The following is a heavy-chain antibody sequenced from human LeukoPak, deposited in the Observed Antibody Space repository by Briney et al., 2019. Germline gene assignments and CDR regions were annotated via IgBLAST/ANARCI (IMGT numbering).Heavy chain of an antibody. CDR2: INPNSGNT. D-gene: IGHD4/OR15-4a*01. CDR3: AVNYVYGDHAHRNPGAYYYMDV. J-gene: IGHJ6*03. V-gene: IGHV1-2*02. Sequence: ASVKVSCKASGYTFTGYHMHWVHQAPGQGLEWMGWINPNSGNTNYAQKFQGRVTMTRDTSISTAYMELSWLRSDDTAVYYCAVNYVYGDHAHRNPGAYYYMDVWGKGTTVTVSS. CDR1: GYTFTGYH.